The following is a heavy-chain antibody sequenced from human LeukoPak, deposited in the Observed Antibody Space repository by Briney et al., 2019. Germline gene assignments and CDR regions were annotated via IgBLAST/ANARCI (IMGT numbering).Heavy chain of an antibody. CDR3: TRGVPTGTDYFDY. J-gene: IGHJ4*02. Sequence: PGGSLRLSCAASGFTFSTYWMTWVRQVPGTGLEWVANIKQDGSQKYYVDSVRGRFTISRDNAKNSLYLQMNSLRAEDTAVYYCTRGVPTGTDYFDYWGQGTLVTVSS. V-gene: IGHV3-7*01. CDR1: GFTFSTYW. D-gene: IGHD1-1*01. CDR2: IKQDGSQK.